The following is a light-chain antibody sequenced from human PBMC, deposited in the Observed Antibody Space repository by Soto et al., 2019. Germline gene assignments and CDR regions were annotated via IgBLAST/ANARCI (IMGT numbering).Light chain of an antibody. Sequence: SASLGASVKLTCTLSSGHSSYAIAWHQQQPEKGPRYLMKLNSDGSHSRGDGIPDRFSGSSSGAERYLTISSLQSEDEADYYCQTWGTGIHVFGTGTKLTVL. V-gene: IGLV4-69*01. CDR2: LNSDGSH. CDR3: QTWGTGIHV. CDR1: SGHSSYA. J-gene: IGLJ1*01.